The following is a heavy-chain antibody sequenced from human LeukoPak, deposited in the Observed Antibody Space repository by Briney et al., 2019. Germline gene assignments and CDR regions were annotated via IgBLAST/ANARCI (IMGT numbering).Heavy chain of an antibody. Sequence: ASVKVSCKASGYTFTCYYMRWVRQAPGQGLEWMGWINPNSGGTNYAQKFQGRVTMTRDTSSSTAYMELSRMRSDDTAVYYCARVVGDIVGTIVFWGQGTLVSVSS. V-gene: IGHV1-2*02. CDR3: ARVVGDIVGTIVF. J-gene: IGHJ4*02. CDR2: INPNSGGT. D-gene: IGHD5-12*01. CDR1: GYTFTCYY.